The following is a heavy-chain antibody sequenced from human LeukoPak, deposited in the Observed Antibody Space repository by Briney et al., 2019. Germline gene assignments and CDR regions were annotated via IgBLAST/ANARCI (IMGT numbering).Heavy chain of an antibody. Sequence: SVKVSCKTSGGTFSSFAISWVRQAPGQGLEWMGGGITIFGTANYAQKFQGRVTITTDESTSTADLELSSLRSEDTAVYYCASPYCGGDCSPITQGAFDIWGQGTMVTVSS. D-gene: IGHD2-21*02. CDR3: ASPYCGGDCSPITQGAFDI. CDR2: GITIFGTA. V-gene: IGHV1-69*05. J-gene: IGHJ3*02. CDR1: GGTFSSFA.